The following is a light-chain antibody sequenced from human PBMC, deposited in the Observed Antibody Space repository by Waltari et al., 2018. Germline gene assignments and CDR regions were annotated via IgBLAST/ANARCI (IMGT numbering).Light chain of an antibody. V-gene: IGKV1-5*03. J-gene: IGKJ1*01. CDR1: QTIRSW. CDR3: QQYDSYPWT. CDR2: KAS. Sequence: MTQSPSTLSASVGDRVTITCRASQTIRSWLAWYQHKPGKAPKLLIYKASNLESGVPSSFSGSGSGTEFTLTVSSLQPDDFATYYCQQYDSYPWTFGQGTKVEI.